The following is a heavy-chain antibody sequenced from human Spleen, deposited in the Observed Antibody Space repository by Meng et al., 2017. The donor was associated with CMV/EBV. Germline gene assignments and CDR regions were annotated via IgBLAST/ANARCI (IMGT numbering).Heavy chain of an antibody. J-gene: IGHJ4*02. CDR1: GFTFSSYS. D-gene: IGHD7-27*01. Sequence: GESLKISCAASGFTFSSYSMNWVRQAPGKGLEWVSYISSSSSTISYADSVMGRFTISRDNAKNSLYLQMNSLRAEDTAVYYCARENWGFDYWGQGTLVTVSS. V-gene: IGHV3-48*04. CDR3: ARENWGFDY. CDR2: ISSSSSTI.